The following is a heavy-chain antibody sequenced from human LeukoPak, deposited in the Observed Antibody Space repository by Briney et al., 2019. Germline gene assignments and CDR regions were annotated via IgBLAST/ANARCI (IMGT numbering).Heavy chain of an antibody. CDR2: ISSSSSYI. J-gene: IGHJ5*02. Sequence: GGSLRLSCAASGFTFSSYSMNWVRQAPGKGLEWVSSISSSSSYIYYADSVKGRFTISRDNAKNSLYLQMNSLRAEDTAVYYCARDPVVPAAIRAPDLNWFDPWGQGTLVTVSS. V-gene: IGHV3-21*01. CDR1: GFTFSSYS. D-gene: IGHD2-2*02. CDR3: ARDPVVPAAIRAPDLNWFDP.